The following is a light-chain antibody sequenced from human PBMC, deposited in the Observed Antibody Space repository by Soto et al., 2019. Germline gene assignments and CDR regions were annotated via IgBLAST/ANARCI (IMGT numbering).Light chain of an antibody. V-gene: IGKV1-5*01. CDR1: QSISNW. J-gene: IGKJ1*01. Sequence: DIQMTQSPSTLSASIGDRVTITCRASQSISNWLAWYQQKPVKAPNVLIYDASSLESGVPSRFSGRGSGTEFTLTISSLQPDDFATSYCQQYSTYPWTFGQGTKVEIK. CDR3: QQYSTYPWT. CDR2: DAS.